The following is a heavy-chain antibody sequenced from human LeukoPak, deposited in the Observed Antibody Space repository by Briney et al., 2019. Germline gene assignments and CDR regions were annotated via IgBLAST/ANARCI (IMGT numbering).Heavy chain of an antibody. J-gene: IGHJ6*02. V-gene: IGHV1-69*04. D-gene: IGHD3-10*01. CDR2: IIPILGIA. CDR3: AHHDVWYPVGDYYYGMDV. CDR1: GGTFSSYA. Sequence: ASVKVSCKASGGTFSSYAISWVRQAPGQGLEWMGRIIPILGIANYAQKFQGRVTITADKSTSTAYMELSSLRSEDTAVYYCAHHDVWYPVGDYYYGMDVWGQGTTVTVSS.